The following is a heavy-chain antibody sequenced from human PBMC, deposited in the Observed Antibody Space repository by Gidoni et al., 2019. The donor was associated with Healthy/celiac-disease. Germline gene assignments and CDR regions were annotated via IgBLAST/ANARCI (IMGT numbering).Heavy chain of an antibody. CDR3: ARPGYGSGSYKYAFDI. V-gene: IGHV4-39*01. CDR2: IYYSGST. D-gene: IGHD3-10*01. CDR1: GGSISSSSYY. Sequence: QLQLQESGPGLVKPSETLSLTCTVSGGSISSSSYYWGWIRQPPGKGLEWIGSIYYSGSTYYNPSLKSRVTISVDTSKNQFSLKLSSVTAADTAVYYCARPGYGSGSYKYAFDIWGQGTMVTVSS. J-gene: IGHJ3*02.